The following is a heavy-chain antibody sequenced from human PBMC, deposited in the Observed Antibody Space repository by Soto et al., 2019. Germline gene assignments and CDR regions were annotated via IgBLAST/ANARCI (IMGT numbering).Heavy chain of an antibody. V-gene: IGHV3-33*06. Sequence: GGSLRLSCAASGFTFSSYGMHWVRQAPGKGLEWVAVIWYDGSNKYYADSVKGRFTISRDNSKKTLYLQMNSLRAEDTAVYYCAKDSYGSGTDYFYGMEVRGKGTKVTVS. J-gene: IGHJ6*04. CDR2: IWYDGSNK. CDR1: GFTFSSYG. D-gene: IGHD3-10*01. CDR3: AKDSYGSGTDYFYGMEV.